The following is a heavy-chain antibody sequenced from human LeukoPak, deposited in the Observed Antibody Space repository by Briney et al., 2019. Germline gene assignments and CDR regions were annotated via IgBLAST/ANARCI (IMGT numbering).Heavy chain of an antibody. J-gene: IGHJ6*03. V-gene: IGHV4-30-2*01. CDR2: IYHSGST. CDR1: GGSISSGGYY. D-gene: IGHD3-10*01. Sequence: ASETLSLTCTVSGGSISSGGYYWSWIRQPPGKGLEWIGYIYHSGSTYYNPSLKSRVTISVDRSKNQFSLKLSSVTAADTAVYYCARGIQPALWFGEYSPYYYYYMDVWGKGTTVTVSS. CDR3: ARGIQPALWFGEYSPYYYYYMDV.